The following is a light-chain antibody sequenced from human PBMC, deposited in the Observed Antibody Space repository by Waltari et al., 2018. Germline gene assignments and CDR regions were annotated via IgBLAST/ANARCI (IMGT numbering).Light chain of an antibody. V-gene: IGLV2-14*03. CDR2: DVT. J-gene: IGLJ1*01. Sequence: QSALTQPASVSDSPGQSITISCTGTSGAVGDYNLVSWYQHHPGKAPKLMIYDVTNRPSGISYRFSGSKSGNTASLTISGLQAEDEADYYCSSYTSSSTLGVFGTGTKVTVL. CDR1: SGAVGDYNL. CDR3: SSYTSSSTLGV.